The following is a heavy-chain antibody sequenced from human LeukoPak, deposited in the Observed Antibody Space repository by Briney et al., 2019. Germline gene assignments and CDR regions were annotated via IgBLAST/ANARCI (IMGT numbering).Heavy chain of an antibody. Sequence: SETLSLTCTVSGGSISSYYWSWIRQPPGKGLEWIGYIYYSGSTNYNPSLKSRVTISVDTSKNQFSLKLSSVTAADTAVYYRARIPITMSEDYYFDYWGQGTLVTVSS. CDR1: GGSISSYY. J-gene: IGHJ4*02. V-gene: IGHV4-59*01. CDR3: ARIPITMSEDYYFDY. CDR2: IYYSGST. D-gene: IGHD3-10*02.